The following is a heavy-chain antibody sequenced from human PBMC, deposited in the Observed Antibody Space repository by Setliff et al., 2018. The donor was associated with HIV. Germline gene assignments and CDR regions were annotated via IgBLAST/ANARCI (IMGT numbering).Heavy chain of an antibody. D-gene: IGHD4-4*01. CDR1: GYTFTTYD. CDR3: ARGLRRNRSNSDVFDV. J-gene: IGHJ3*01. Sequence: GASVKVSCKASGYTFTTYDINWVRQATGQGLEWMGWMNPNSGNTGYAERFQGRVTMTRDTSISTVYMELTSLRSEDMAVYYCARGLRRNRSNSDVFDVWGQGTVVTVSS. V-gene: IGHV1-8*02. CDR2: MNPNSGNT.